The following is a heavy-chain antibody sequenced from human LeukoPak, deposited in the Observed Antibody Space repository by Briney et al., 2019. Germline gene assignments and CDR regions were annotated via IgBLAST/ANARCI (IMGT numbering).Heavy chain of an antibody. CDR3: ARAAQSGYDSSDY. D-gene: IGHD5-12*01. CDR1: GYTFTSYG. CDR2: ISAYNGNT. J-gene: IGHJ4*02. V-gene: IGHV1-18*04. Sequence: GASVKVSCKASGYTFTSYGISWVRQAPGQGLEWMGWISAYNGNTNYAQKLQGRVTMTTDTSTSTACMELRSLRSDDTAVYYCARAAQSGYDSSDYWGQGTLVTVSS.